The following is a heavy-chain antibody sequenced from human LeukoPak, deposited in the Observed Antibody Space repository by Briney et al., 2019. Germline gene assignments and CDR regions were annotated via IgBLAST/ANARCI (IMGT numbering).Heavy chain of an antibody. Sequence: GGSLRLSCAASGFTFSSYEMNWVGQAPGKGLEWVSYISSRGSTIYYADSVKGRFTISRDNAKNSLYLQMNSLRAEDTAVYYCARMGGSYYGGVDYWGQGTLVTVSS. CDR3: ARMGGSYYGGVDY. CDR1: GFTFSSYE. D-gene: IGHD1-26*01. J-gene: IGHJ4*02. CDR2: ISSRGSTI. V-gene: IGHV3-48*03.